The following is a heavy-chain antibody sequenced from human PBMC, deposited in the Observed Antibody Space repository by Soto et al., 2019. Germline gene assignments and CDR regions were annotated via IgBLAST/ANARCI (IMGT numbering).Heavy chain of an antibody. Sequence: EVQLVESGGGLVQPGGSLRLSCAASGFTFSSYWMTWVRQAPGKGLEWVANIKQDGSAKYYVDSVKGRFTISRDNAKNSLYRQMKSLRAEDTAVYYCASWLKTSGWYVLLEGSFDYWGQGTLVTVSS. J-gene: IGHJ4*02. CDR2: IKQDGSAK. CDR1: GFTFSSYW. D-gene: IGHD6-19*01. V-gene: IGHV3-7*01. CDR3: ASWLKTSGWYVLLEGSFDY.